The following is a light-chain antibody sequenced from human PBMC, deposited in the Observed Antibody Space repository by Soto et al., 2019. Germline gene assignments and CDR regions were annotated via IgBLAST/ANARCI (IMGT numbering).Light chain of an antibody. CDR1: QCIRTE. V-gene: IGKV1-6*01. Sequence: AIEMTQSPSSLSASVGDRVTITCRARQCIRTELGWYQQKPGEAPKLLIYAASTLQGGVPSRFSGSGSGTDFTLTISSLQPEDFATYYCLQDYNYPRTFGQGTKVEMK. CDR2: AAS. CDR3: LQDYNYPRT. J-gene: IGKJ1*01.